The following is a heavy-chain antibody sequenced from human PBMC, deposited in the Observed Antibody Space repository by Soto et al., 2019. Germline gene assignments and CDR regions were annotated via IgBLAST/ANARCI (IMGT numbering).Heavy chain of an antibody. Sequence: SETLSLTCTVSGGSIISSSYYWGWIRQPPGKGLEWIGSIYSSGSTYYNPSLKSRVTISVDTSKNQFSLKLSSVTAADTAVHYCATPVSSGYQAFEVWGQGTMVTVS. CDR3: ATPVSSGYQAFEV. CDR2: IYSSGST. D-gene: IGHD3-22*01. J-gene: IGHJ3*01. CDR1: GGSIISSSYY. V-gene: IGHV4-39*01.